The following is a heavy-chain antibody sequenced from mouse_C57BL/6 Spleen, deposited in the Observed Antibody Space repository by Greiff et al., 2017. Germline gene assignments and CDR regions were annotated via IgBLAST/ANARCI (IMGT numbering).Heavy chain of an antibody. J-gene: IGHJ4*01. CDR3: ARDELFYAMDY. V-gene: IGHV1-82*01. Sequence: VMLVESGPELVKPGASVKISCKASGYAFSSSWMNWVKQRPGKGLEWIGRIYPGDGDTNYNGKFKGKATLTADKSSSTAYMQLSSLTSEDSAVYFCARDELFYAMDYWGQGTSVTVSS. CDR1: GYAFSSSW. CDR2: IYPGDGDT.